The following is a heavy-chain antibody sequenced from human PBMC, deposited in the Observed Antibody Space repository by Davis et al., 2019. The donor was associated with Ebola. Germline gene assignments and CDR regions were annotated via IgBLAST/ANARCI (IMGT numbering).Heavy chain of an antibody. J-gene: IGHJ4*02. V-gene: IGHV3-64*01. Sequence: GESLKISCAASGFTFSSYVMNWVRQAPGKGLEYVSGISSDGGSTYYAKSVKGRFTISRDNSKNTMYLQMGSLRAEDMAVYYCAKGGGKYCSNGVCFLDYWGQGTLVTVSS. CDR1: GFTFSSYV. D-gene: IGHD2-8*01. CDR2: ISSDGGST. CDR3: AKGGGKYCSNGVCFLDY.